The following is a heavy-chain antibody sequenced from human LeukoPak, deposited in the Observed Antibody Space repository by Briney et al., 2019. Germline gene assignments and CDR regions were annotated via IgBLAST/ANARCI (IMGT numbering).Heavy chain of an antibody. Sequence: SETLSLTCAVYGGSFSGYYWSWIRQPPGKGLEWIGEINHSGSTNYNPSLKSRVTISVDTSKNQFSLKPSSVTAADTAVYYCARVEDSSGWYIDYWGQGTLVTVSS. V-gene: IGHV4-34*01. J-gene: IGHJ4*02. CDR1: GGSFSGYY. D-gene: IGHD6-19*01. CDR2: INHSGST. CDR3: ARVEDSSGWYIDY.